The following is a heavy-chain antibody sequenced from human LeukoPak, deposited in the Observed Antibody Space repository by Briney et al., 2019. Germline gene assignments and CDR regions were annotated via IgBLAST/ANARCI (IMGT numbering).Heavy chain of an antibody. CDR1: GFAFSNYW. Sequence: GGSLRLSCAASGFAFSNYWLHWVRQAPGKGLVWVARINTHGSSTNYADSVKGRFTISRDNAKNMLYLQMTSLSAEDTAVYYALAGYYYYYMDVWGKGTTVTVSS. CDR3: LAGYYYYYMDV. J-gene: IGHJ6*03. V-gene: IGHV3-74*01. D-gene: IGHD6-13*01. CDR2: INTHGSST.